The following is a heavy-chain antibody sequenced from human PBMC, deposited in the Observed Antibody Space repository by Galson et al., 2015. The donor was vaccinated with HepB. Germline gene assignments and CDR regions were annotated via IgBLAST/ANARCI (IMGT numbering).Heavy chain of an antibody. Sequence: SVKVSCKASGYIFSNYYIHWVRQAPGQGLEWMGISNPSGGRTRYAQNFQGRVTMTRDTSTSTVYMELSSLRSDDTAVYYCARDHVVLYAGANFDFWNLSGIDVWGQGTTVTVSS. J-gene: IGHJ6*02. D-gene: IGHD3-3*01. CDR1: GYIFSNYY. CDR2: SNPSGGRT. CDR3: ARDHVVLYAGANFDFWNLSGIDV. V-gene: IGHV1-46*03.